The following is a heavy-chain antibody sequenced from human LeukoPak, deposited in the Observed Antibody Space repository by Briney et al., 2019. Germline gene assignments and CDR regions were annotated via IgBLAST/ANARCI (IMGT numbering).Heavy chain of an antibody. CDR3: ARDVPYSSGWSYYYYYGMDV. J-gene: IGHJ6*02. V-gene: IGHV1-46*01. Sequence: ASVKVSCKAPGYTFTSYYMHWVRQAPGQGLEWMGIINPSGGRTSYAQKFQGRVTMTRDTSTSTVYMELSSLRSEDTAVYYCARDVPYSSGWSYYYYYGMDVWGQGTTVTVSS. CDR2: INPSGGRT. CDR1: GYTFTSYY. D-gene: IGHD6-19*01.